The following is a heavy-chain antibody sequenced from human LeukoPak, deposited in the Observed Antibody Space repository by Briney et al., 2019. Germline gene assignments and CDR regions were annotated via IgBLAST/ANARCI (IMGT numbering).Heavy chain of an antibody. V-gene: IGHV4-31*03. D-gene: IGHD3-22*01. CDR2: IYYSGNT. CDR3: ARDTYYYDSSGYYYPDAFDI. Sequence: SETLSLTCTVSGGSISSGGYYWSWIRQHPGEGLEWIGYIYYSGNTYYNPSLKSRVTISVDTSKNQFSLKLSSVTAADTAVYYCARDTYYYDSSGYYYPDAFDIWGQGTMVTVSS. J-gene: IGHJ3*02. CDR1: GGSISSGGYY.